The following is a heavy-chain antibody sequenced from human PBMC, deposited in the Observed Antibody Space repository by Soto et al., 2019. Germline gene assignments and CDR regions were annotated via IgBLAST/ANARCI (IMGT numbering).Heavy chain of an antibody. D-gene: IGHD3-10*01. Sequence: ASVKVSCKASGYTFTGYYMHWVRQAPGQGLEWMGWINPNSGGTNYAQKFQGWVTMTRDTSISTAYMELSRLRSDDTAVYYCARGGRSTMVRGVLNWFDTWGQGTLVTVSS. CDR1: GYTFTGYY. J-gene: IGHJ5*02. V-gene: IGHV1-2*04. CDR2: INPNSGGT. CDR3: ARGGRSTMVRGVLNWFDT.